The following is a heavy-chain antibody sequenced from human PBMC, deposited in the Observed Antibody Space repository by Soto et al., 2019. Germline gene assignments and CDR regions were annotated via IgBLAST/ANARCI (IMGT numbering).Heavy chain of an antibody. D-gene: IGHD3-22*01. Sequence: EVQLVESGGGLVQPGGSLRLSCAASGFTFSNSEMNWVRQAPGKGLEWISDISISGSTMNYADSVKGRFTISRDNAKNSLYLQMNSLRAEDTAVYYCAKDTDHYYDSSGYYNFDYWGQGTLVTVSS. J-gene: IGHJ4*02. V-gene: IGHV3-48*03. CDR2: ISISGSTM. CDR3: AKDTDHYYDSSGYYNFDY. CDR1: GFTFSNSE.